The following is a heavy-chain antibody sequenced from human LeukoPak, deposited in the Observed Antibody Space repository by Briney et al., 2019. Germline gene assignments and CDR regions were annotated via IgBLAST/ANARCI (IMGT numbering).Heavy chain of an antibody. J-gene: IGHJ3*02. CDR2: TFYSGST. CDR1: GGSISSYY. D-gene: IGHD1-26*01. Sequence: PSETLSLTCTVSGGSISSYYWSWIRQPPGEGLEWIGYTFYSGSTNYNPSLKSRVTISVDTSKNQFSLKLSSVTAADTAVYYCARSPYSGSRYLAGAFDIWGQGTMVTVSS. CDR3: ARSPYSGSRYLAGAFDI. V-gene: IGHV4-59*01.